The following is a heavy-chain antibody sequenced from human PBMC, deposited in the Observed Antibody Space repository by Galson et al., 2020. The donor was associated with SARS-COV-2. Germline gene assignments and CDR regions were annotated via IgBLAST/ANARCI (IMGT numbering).Heavy chain of an antibody. CDR3: ARVWRGSYCSSTSCYTNSFDY. CDR2: IYHSGST. J-gene: IGHJ4*02. D-gene: IGHD2-2*01. CDR1: GGSISSSNW. V-gene: IGHV4-4*02. Sequence: SETLSLTCAVSGGSISSSNWWSWVRQPPGKGLEWIGEIYHSGSTNYNPSLKSRVTISVDKSKNQFSLKLSSVTAADTAVYYCARVWRGSYCSSTSCYTNSFDYWGQGTLVTVSS.